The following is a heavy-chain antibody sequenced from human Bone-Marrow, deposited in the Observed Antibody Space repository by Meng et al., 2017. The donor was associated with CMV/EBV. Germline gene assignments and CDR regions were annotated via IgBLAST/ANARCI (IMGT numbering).Heavy chain of an antibody. CDR3: ARGISGDSSGYYGLAAFDI. D-gene: IGHD3-22*01. CDR1: LTSGYYY. J-gene: IGHJ3*02. CDR2: IYESGNT. V-gene: IGHV4-30-4*08. Sequence: LTSGYYYWNWIRQSPGKGLEWIGYIYESGNTYHNPSLKSRVTISVDTSERFSLKLTSMTAADTAVYYCARGISGDSSGYYGLAAFDIWGQGTVVTVSS.